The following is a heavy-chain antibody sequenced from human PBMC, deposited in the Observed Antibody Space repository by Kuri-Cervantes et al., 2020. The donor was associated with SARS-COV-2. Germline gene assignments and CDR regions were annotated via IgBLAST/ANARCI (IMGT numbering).Heavy chain of an antibody. CDR3: AKDQRYSSSSGLGYLDS. CDR1: GFTFSSYA. D-gene: IGHD6-6*01. Sequence: GESLRLSCAASGFTFSSYAMRWVRQAPGKGLEWVAVISYDGSNKYYADSVKGRFAISRDSSKNTLYMQMNSLRTEDTAVYYCAKDQRYSSSSGLGYLDSWGQGTLVTVSS. V-gene: IGHV3-30-3*02. J-gene: IGHJ4*02. CDR2: ISYDGSNK.